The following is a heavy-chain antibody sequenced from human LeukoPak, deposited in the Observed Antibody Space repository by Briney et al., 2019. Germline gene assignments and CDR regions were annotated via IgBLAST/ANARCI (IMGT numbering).Heavy chain of an antibody. Sequence: SETLSLTCAVSGYSISSGYNWGWIRQPPGKGLEWIGSIYHSGNTYYNPSLKSRVTISVDTSKNQFSLKLSSVTAADTAVYYCARQSTSSWYDYWGQGTLVTVSS. J-gene: IGHJ4*02. CDR2: IYHSGNT. D-gene: IGHD6-13*01. CDR3: ARQSTSSWYDY. V-gene: IGHV4-38-2*01. CDR1: GYSISSGYN.